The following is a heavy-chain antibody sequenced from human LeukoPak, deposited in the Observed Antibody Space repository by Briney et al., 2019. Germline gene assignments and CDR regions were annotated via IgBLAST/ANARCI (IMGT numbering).Heavy chain of an antibody. V-gene: IGHV3-30*04. CDR3: ARADFWSGYYTAEYFQH. D-gene: IGHD3-3*01. CDR2: ISYDGSNK. Sequence: GGSLRLSCAASGFTFSSYAMHWVRQAPGKALEWVAVISYDGSNKYYADSVKGRFTISRDNSKNTLYLQMNSLRAEDTAVYYCARADFWSGYYTAEYFQHWGKGTLVTVSS. CDR1: GFTFSSYA. J-gene: IGHJ1*01.